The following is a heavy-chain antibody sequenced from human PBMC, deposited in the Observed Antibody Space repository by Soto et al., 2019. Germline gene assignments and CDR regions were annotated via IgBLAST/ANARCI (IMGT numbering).Heavy chain of an antibody. CDR2: LTGNGGDT. Sequence: EVQLLEPGGGLAQPGGALRLSCAASGFTFSFYAMTWVRQAPGKGLEWVSSLTGNGGDTYYADSVKGRFTISRDNSENTLYLQMNSLRGDDTAVYYCAKDREYSYGWDYWGQGTLVTVSS. CDR3: AKDREYSYGWDY. D-gene: IGHD5-18*01. CDR1: GFTFSFYA. J-gene: IGHJ4*02. V-gene: IGHV3-23*01.